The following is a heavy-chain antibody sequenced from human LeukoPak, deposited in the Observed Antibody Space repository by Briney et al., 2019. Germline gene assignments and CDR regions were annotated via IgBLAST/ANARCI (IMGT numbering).Heavy chain of an antibody. CDR3: ARGRAGIAAAGFDY. CDR2: ISFDGANK. CDR1: GFTFSMSS. D-gene: IGHD6-13*01. V-gene: IGHV3-30*04. Sequence: GGSLRLSCAASGFTFSMSSMHWVRLAPGKGLEWLAGISFDGANKFSGDSVTGRFSISRDNSKNTLYLQMNSLRLDDTAVYFCARGRAGIAAAGFDYWGQGTLVTVSS. J-gene: IGHJ4*02.